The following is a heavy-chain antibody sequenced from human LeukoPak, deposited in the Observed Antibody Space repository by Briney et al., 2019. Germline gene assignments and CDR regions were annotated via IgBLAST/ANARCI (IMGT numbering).Heavy chain of an antibody. CDR1: GGTFSSYA. D-gene: IGHD4-11*01. V-gene: IGHV1-69*13. CDR2: IIPIFGTA. J-gene: IGHJ4*02. CDR3: ARGRRMTTVTDPLPY. Sequence: GASVKVSCKDSGGTFSSYAISWVRQAPGQWLEWMGGIIPIFGTANYAQKFQGRVTITADESTSTAYMELSSLRSEDTAVYYCARGRRMTTVTDPLPYWGQGTLVTVSS.